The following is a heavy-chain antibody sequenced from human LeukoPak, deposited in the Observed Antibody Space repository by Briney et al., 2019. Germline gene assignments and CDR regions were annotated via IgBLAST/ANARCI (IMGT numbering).Heavy chain of an antibody. J-gene: IGHJ4*01. D-gene: IGHD1-26*01. Sequence: GESLKISCKGSGYSFTSYWIGWLRQMPGKGLEWMGIIYPDDSDTRYSPFFQGQVTISADKSISTAYLQWSSLKAADTAMYYGSRRICASSYGPFDNSGPRTP. V-gene: IGHV5-51*01. CDR1: GYSFTSYW. CDR3: SRRICASSYGPFDN. CDR2: IYPDDSDT.